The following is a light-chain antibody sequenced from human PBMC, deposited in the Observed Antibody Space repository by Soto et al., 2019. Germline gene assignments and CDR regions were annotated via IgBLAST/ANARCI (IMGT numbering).Light chain of an antibody. CDR3: SSYTGSDRFV. Sequence: QSALTQPASVSGSPGQSITISCTGSSSDVGGHNYVSWYQQHPGKAPKLMIYEVTKRPSGVSNRFSGSKSGNTASLTISGLQAEDEADYYCSSYTGSDRFVFGTGTKVTVL. J-gene: IGLJ1*01. V-gene: IGLV2-14*01. CDR2: EVT. CDR1: SSDVGGHNY.